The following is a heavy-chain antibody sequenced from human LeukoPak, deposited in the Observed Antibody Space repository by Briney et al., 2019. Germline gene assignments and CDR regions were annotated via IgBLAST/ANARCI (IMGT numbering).Heavy chain of an antibody. V-gene: IGHV3-53*01. J-gene: IGHJ4*02. CDR3: ARDLYRIVVVPHYFDY. CDR1: GFTFSSNY. Sequence: PGGSLRLSCAASGFTFSSNYMSWVRQAPGKGLEWVSVIYSGGSTFYADSVKGRFTISRDNAKNSLYLQMNSLRAEDTAVYYCARDLYRIVVVPHYFDYWGQGTLVTVSS. CDR2: IYSGGST. D-gene: IGHD3-22*01.